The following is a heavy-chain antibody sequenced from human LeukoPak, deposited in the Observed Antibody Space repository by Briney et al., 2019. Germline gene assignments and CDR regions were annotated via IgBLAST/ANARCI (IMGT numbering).Heavy chain of an antibody. V-gene: IGHV4-59*01. Sequence: SESLSLTCTVSGGSISSYYWSWIRQPPGKGLEWIGYIYYSGSTNYNPSLKSRVTISVDTSKNQFSLKLSSVTAADTAVYYCAREPPYYDFWGGSFDYWGQGTLVTVSS. CDR2: IYYSGST. CDR3: AREPPYYDFWGGSFDY. CDR1: GGSISSYY. D-gene: IGHD3-3*01. J-gene: IGHJ4*02.